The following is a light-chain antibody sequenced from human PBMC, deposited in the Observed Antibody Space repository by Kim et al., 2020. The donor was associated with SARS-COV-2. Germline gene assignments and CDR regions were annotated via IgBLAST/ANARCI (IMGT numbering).Light chain of an antibody. CDR3: QQSYSSPPA. CDR2: AAS. V-gene: IGKV1-39*01. Sequence: ASVGDRVAITCRASQSISSYLNWYQQKPGKAPILLIYAASSVQSGVPSRFSGSGSGTDFTLTISSLHPEDFATYYCQQSYSSPPAFGQGTKVDIK. J-gene: IGKJ1*01. CDR1: QSISSY.